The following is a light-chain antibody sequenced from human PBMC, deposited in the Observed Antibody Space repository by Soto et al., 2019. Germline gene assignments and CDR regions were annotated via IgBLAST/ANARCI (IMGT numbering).Light chain of an antibody. CDR3: QEYDGAPPIT. Sequence: EIVLTQSPGTLSLSPGERATLSCRASQRVSRNLAWYQQKPGQAPRLLIFDASSRASGTPERFSGSGSGTDFTLTISRLEPEDFAVYYCQEYDGAPPITFGLGTKVDIK. CDR2: DAS. V-gene: IGKV3-20*01. CDR1: QRVSRN. J-gene: IGKJ1*01.